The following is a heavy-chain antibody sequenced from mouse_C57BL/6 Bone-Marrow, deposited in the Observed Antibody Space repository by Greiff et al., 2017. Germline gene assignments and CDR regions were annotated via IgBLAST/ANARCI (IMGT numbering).Heavy chain of an antibody. CDR3: ARGGLRRRRRGVWDY. CDR1: GYTFTSYW. J-gene: IGHJ2*01. Sequence: QVQLQQSGAELVKPGASVKLSCKASGYTFTSYWMQWVKQRPGQGLEWIGEIDPSDSYTNYNQKFKGKATLTVDTSSSTAYMQLSSLTSEDSAVYYGARGGLRRRRRGVWDYWGQGTTLTVSS. D-gene: IGHD2-2*01. CDR2: IDPSDSYT. V-gene: IGHV1-50*01.